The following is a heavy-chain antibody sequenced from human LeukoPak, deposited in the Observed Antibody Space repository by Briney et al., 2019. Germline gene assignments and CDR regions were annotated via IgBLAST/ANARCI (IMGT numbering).Heavy chain of an antibody. Sequence: GGSLRLSCAASGFTVSSDYMSWVRQAPGKGLEWVSLIYSGGSTYYADSVRGRFTISRDISKNTLHLQVNSLRVEDTAVYYCARGSIAVAGTVDYWGQGTLVTVSS. V-gene: IGHV3-53*01. D-gene: IGHD6-19*01. CDR2: IYSGGST. J-gene: IGHJ4*02. CDR1: GFTVSSDY. CDR3: ARGSIAVAGTVDY.